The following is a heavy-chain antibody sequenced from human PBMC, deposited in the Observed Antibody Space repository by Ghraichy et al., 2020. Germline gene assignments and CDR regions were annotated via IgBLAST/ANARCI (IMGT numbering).Heavy chain of an antibody. CDR2: FDPKAGET. D-gene: IGHD5-12*01. Sequence: ASVKVSCKIFGYSLLELSMHWVRQAPGKGLEWMGGFDPKAGETVYAQKFQARVTMTEDTSTHTAYIQLSGLKSEDTAIYYCTTGGWDRRGFSIAHDYWGQGTLITVSS. CDR3: TTGGWDRRGFSIAHDY. V-gene: IGHV1-24*01. CDR1: GYSLLELS. J-gene: IGHJ4*02.